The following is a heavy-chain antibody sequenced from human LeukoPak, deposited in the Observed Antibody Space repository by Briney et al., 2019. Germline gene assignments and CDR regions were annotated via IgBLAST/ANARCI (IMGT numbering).Heavy chain of an antibody. Sequence: PSETLSLTCIVSGGSISNSSYYWAWLRQPPGKGLGWIGNIYYSGNTYYNPSLKSRVTISVDTSKNQFSLNLSSVTAADTAVYYCARRPRPSSGPQRVIDYWGQGTLVTVSS. CDR2: IYYSGNT. CDR1: GGSISNSSYY. V-gene: IGHV4-39*01. D-gene: IGHD4-11*01. CDR3: ARRPRPSSGPQRVIDY. J-gene: IGHJ4*02.